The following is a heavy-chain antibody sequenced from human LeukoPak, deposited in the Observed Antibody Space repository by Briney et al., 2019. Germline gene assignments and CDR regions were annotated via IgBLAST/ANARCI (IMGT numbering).Heavy chain of an antibody. V-gene: IGHV3-9*01. CDR1: GFTFDDYA. CDR2: ISWNSGSI. J-gene: IGHJ4*02. Sequence: GGSLRLSCAASGFTFDDYAMHWVRQAPGKGLEWVSGISWNSGSIGYADSVKGRFTISRDNAKNSLYLQMNSLRAEDTALYYCAKGPIGRVGKTGIAVAGRGFDYWGQGTLVTVSS. D-gene: IGHD6-19*01. CDR3: AKGPIGRVGKTGIAVAGRGFDY.